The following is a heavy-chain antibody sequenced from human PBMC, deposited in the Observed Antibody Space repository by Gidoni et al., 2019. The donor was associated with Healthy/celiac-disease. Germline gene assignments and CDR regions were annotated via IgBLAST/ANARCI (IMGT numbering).Heavy chain of an antibody. J-gene: IGHJ4*02. Sequence: QVQLQESGPGLVKPSETLSLTCTVPGGSISSYYWSWIRQPPGKGLEWIGYIYYSGSTNYNPSLKSRVTISVDTSKNQFSLKLSSVTAADTAVYYCARSDSSGYYYFDYWGQGTLVTVSS. CDR2: IYYSGST. CDR3: ARSDSSGYYYFDY. V-gene: IGHV4-59*01. D-gene: IGHD3-22*01. CDR1: GGSISSYY.